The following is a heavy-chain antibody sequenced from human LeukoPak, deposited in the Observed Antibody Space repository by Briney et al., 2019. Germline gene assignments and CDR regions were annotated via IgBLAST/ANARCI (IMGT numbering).Heavy chain of an antibody. CDR3: ASFLYSSSPSYYGMDV. Sequence: PSETLSLTCTVSGGSISSYYWSWIRQPPGKGLEWIGYIYYSGSINYNPSLKSRVTISVDTSKNQFSLKLSSVTAADTAVYYCASFLYSSSPSYYGMDVWGQGTTVTVSS. CDR2: IYYSGSI. V-gene: IGHV4-59*01. J-gene: IGHJ6*02. D-gene: IGHD6-13*01. CDR1: GGSISSYY.